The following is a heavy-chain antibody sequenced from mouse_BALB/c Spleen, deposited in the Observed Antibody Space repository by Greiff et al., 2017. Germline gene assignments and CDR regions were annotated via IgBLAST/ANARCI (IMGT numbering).Heavy chain of an antibody. CDR3: ARDIYDGYYWFAY. CDR1: GYTFTSYT. J-gene: IGHJ3*01. D-gene: IGHD2-3*01. CDR2: INPSSGYT. V-gene: IGHV1-4*02. Sequence: QVQLQQSAAELARPGASVKMSCKASGYTFTSYTMHWVKQRPGQGLEWIGYINPSSGYTEYNQKFKDKTTLTADKSSSTAYMQLSSLTSEDSAVYYCARDIYDGYYWFAYWGQGTLVTVSA.